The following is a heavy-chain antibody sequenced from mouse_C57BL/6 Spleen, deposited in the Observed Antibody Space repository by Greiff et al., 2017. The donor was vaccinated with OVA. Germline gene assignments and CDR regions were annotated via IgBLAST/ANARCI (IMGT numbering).Heavy chain of an antibody. CDR2: IYPGDGDT. CDR3: ARSPHYYGSSGGYFDV. CDR1: GYAFSSSW. D-gene: IGHD1-1*01. J-gene: IGHJ1*03. V-gene: IGHV1-82*01. Sequence: QVQLQQSGPELVKPGASVKISCKASGYAFSSSWMNWVKQRPGKGLEWIGRIYPGDGDTNYNGKFKGKATLTADKSSSTAYMQLSSLTSKDSAVYFCARSPHYYGSSGGYFDVWGTGTTVTVSS.